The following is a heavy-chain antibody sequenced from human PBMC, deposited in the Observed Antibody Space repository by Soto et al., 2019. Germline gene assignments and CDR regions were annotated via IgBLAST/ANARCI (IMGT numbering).Heavy chain of an antibody. Sequence: GGSLRLSCAASGFTFSGSAMHWVRQAYGQGLGRVGRIISNANSYATAYAASVKGRFTISRDDSKNTAYRRRNNLKTENTAVYYCTRGDGGFWYWLSPLGLDVWGRGTTVAVSS. CDR2: IISNANSYAT. J-gene: IGHJ6*02. D-gene: IGHD3-3*01. V-gene: IGHV3-73*01. CDR3: TRGDGGFWYWLSPLGLDV. CDR1: GFTFSGSA.